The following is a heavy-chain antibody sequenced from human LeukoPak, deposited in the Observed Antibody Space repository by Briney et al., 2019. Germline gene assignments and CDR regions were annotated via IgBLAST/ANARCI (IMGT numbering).Heavy chain of an antibody. CDR2: ISYDGSNK. J-gene: IGHJ4*02. CDR1: GFTFSSYA. CDR3: AKVSAVAGPPPH. V-gene: IGHV3-30-3*01. D-gene: IGHD6-19*01. Sequence: PGGSLRLSCAASGFTFSSYAMHWVRQAPGKGLEWVAVISYDGSNKYYADSVKGRFTISRDNSKNTLYLQMNSLRAEDTAVYYCAKVSAVAGPPPHWGQGTLVTVSS.